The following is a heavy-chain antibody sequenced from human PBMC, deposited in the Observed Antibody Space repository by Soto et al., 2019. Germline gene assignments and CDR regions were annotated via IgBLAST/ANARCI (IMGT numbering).Heavy chain of an antibody. Sequence: QVQLVQSGPEVRKPGASVRLSCATSGYNFNQYYIHWVRQAPGQGLEWMGIINLRGGTTEYAHKFRGRVTVTGDTSTRTAYMELSSLTSEDTAVYFCARGPDGSDVPRWDHWGQGTLITVSS. D-gene: IGHD6-19*01. V-gene: IGHV1-46*02. CDR1: GYNFNQYY. CDR3: ARGPDGSDVPRWDH. J-gene: IGHJ4*02. CDR2: INLRGGTT.